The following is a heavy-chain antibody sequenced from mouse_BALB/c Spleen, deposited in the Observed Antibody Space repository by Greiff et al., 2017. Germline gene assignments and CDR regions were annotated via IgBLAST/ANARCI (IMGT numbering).Heavy chain of an antibody. Sequence: EVMLVESGGGLVQPGGSRKLSCAASGFTFSSFGMHWVRQAPEKGLEWVAYISSGSSTIYYADTVKGRFTISRDNPKNTLFLQMTSLRSEDTAMYYCERDGLREDAMDYWGQGTSVTVSS. D-gene: IGHD3-1*01. CDR3: ERDGLREDAMDY. CDR1: GFTFSSFG. J-gene: IGHJ4*01. CDR2: ISSGSSTI. V-gene: IGHV5-17*02.